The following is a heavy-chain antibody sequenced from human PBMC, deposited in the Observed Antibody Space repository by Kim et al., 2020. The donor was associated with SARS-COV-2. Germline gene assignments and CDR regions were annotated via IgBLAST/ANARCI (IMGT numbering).Heavy chain of an antibody. CDR3: ARGVFGVVQIFDY. J-gene: IGHJ4*02. Sequence: YNPSLKSRVTISVDRSKNQFSLKLSSVTAADTAMYYCARGVFGVVQIFDYWGQGTLVTVSS. D-gene: IGHD3-3*01. V-gene: IGHV4-30-2*01.